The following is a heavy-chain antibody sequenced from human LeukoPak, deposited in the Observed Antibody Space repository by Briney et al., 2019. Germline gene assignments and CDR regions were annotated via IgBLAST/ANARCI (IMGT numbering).Heavy chain of an antibody. CDR2: INWNGGST. CDR1: GFTFDDYG. CDR3: ARFDYGSGSYYVNP. J-gene: IGHJ5*02. D-gene: IGHD3-10*01. Sequence: GGSLRLSCAASGFTFDDYGMSWVRQAPGKGLEWVSGINWNGGSTGYADSVKGRFTISRDNAKNSLYLQMNSLRAEDTAVYYCARFDYGSGSYYVNPWGQGTLVTVSS. V-gene: IGHV3-20*04.